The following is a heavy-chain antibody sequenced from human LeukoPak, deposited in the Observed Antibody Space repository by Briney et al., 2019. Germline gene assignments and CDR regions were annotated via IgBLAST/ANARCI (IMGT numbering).Heavy chain of an antibody. CDR1: GGSLSSSSYY. J-gene: IGHJ3*02. V-gene: IGHV4-39*01. CDR3: ARHHADYYDTPRDAFDI. CDR2: IYYSGST. Sequence: SETLSLTCTVSGGSLSSSSYYWGWIRQPPGKGLEWIGSIYYSGSTYYNPSLKSRVTISVDTSKNQFSLKLSSVTAADTAVYYCARHHADYYDTPRDAFDIWGQGTMVTVSS. D-gene: IGHD3-22*01.